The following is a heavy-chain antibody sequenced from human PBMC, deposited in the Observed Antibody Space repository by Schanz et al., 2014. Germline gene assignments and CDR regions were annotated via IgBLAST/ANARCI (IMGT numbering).Heavy chain of an antibody. CDR3: ARPRFDYGEVDY. J-gene: IGHJ4*02. V-gene: IGHV3-33*08. CDR1: GFTFSDYY. CDR2: IWYDGSNK. D-gene: IGHD4-17*01. Sequence: VHLVESGGGLVKRGGSLRLSCAASGFTFSDYYMSWIRQAPGKGLEWVAFIWYDGSNKYYADSVKGRFTISRDRFQNTLYLRMSSLRAEDTAVYYCARPRFDYGEVDYWGQGTLVTVSS.